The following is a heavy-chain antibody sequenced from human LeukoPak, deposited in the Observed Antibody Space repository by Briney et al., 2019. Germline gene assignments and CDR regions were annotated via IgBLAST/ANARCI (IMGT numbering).Heavy chain of an antibody. V-gene: IGHV4-30-4*01. CDR2: IYYSGST. Sequence: PSQTLSLTCTVSGGSISSGDYYWSWIRQPPGKGLEWIGYIYYSGSTYYNPPLKSRVTISVDTSKNQFSLKLSSVTAADTAVYYCARVRIDYYDSSGYCFDYWGQGTLVTVSS. CDR3: ARVRIDYYDSSGYCFDY. CDR1: GGSISSGDYY. D-gene: IGHD3-22*01. J-gene: IGHJ4*02.